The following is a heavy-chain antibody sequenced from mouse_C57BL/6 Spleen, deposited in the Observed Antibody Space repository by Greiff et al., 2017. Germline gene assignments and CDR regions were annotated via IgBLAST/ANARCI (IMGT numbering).Heavy chain of an antibody. V-gene: IGHV1-31*01. J-gene: IGHJ2*01. D-gene: IGHD2-5*01. CDR2: IYPYNGVS. CDR3: AGAYYSNQYYFDY. Sequence: VQLQQSGPELVKPGASVKISCKASGYSFTGYYMHWVKQSPGNILDWIGYIYPYNGVSSYNQKFKGKATLTVDKSSSTAYMELRSLTSEDSAVYYCAGAYYSNQYYFDYWGQGTTLTVSS. CDR1: GYSFTGYY.